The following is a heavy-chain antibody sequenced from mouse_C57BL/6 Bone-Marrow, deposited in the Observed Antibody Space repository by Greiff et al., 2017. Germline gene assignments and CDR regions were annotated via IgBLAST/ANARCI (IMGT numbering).Heavy chain of an antibody. CDR3: ARLYPNYFDY. CDR1: GYTFTNYW. J-gene: IGHJ2*01. V-gene: IGHV1-63*01. D-gene: IGHD2-12*01. Sequence: QVQLKESGAELVRPGTSVKMSCKASGYTFTNYWIGWAKQRPGHGLEWIGDIYPGGGYTNYNEKFKGKATLTVDKSSSTAYMQFSSLTSEDSAIYYCARLYPNYFDYWGQGTTLTVSS. CDR2: IYPGGGYT.